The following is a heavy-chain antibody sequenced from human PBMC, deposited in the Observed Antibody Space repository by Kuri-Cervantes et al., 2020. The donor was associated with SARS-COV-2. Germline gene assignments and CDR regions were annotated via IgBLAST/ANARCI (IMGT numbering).Heavy chain of an antibody. CDR1: GYTFTSYD. J-gene: IGHJ3*02. V-gene: IGHV1-18*01. Sequence: ASVKVSCKASGYTFTSYDINWGRQAPGQGLEWMGWISAYNGNTNYAQKLQCRVTMTTDTSTSTAYMELRSLRSDDTAVYCCARGGIAVAGTETDAFDIWGQETMVTVSS. D-gene: IGHD6-19*01. CDR3: ARGGIAVAGTETDAFDI. CDR2: ISAYNGNT.